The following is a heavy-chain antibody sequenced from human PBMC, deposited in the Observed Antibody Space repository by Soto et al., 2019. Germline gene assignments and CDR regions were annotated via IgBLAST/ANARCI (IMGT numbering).Heavy chain of an antibody. CDR1: GYTFTSSW. CDR3: ARQPTGFSDY. Sequence: GESLKISCKGFGYTFTSSWIAWARQMPGKGLEWVGIVNPIDSETRYSPSFEAQVSISVDKSIGTAFLQWSSLKASDTAMYYCARQPTGFSDYWGQGTLVTVSS. J-gene: IGHJ4*02. V-gene: IGHV5-51*01. CDR2: VNPIDSET.